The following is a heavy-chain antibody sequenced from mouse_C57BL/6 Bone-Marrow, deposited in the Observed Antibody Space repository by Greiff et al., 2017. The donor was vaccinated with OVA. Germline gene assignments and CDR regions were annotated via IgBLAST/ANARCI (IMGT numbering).Heavy chain of an antibody. Sequence: EVHLVESGGGLVKPGGSLKLSCAASGFTFSDYGMHWVRQAPEKGLEWVAYISSGSSTIYYADTVKGRFTISRDNAKNTLFLQMTSLRSKDTAMYYCARINYWYFDVWGTGTTVTVSS. J-gene: IGHJ1*03. CDR3: ARINYWYFDV. CDR2: ISSGSSTI. CDR1: GFTFSDYG. V-gene: IGHV5-17*01.